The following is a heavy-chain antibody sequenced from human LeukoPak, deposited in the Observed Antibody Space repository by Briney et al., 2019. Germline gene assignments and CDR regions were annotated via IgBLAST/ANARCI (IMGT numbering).Heavy chain of an antibody. Sequence: GGSLRLSCAASGFTFSSYAMQWVRQAPGKGLEWVAVISYDGSNKYYADSVKGRFTISRDNSKNTLYLQMNSLRAEDTAGYYCARDRYYGSGSWSYWFDPWGQGTLVTVSS. V-gene: IGHV3-30*04. CDR2: ISYDGSNK. CDR1: GFTFSSYA. D-gene: IGHD3-10*01. J-gene: IGHJ5*02. CDR3: ARDRYYGSGSWSYWFDP.